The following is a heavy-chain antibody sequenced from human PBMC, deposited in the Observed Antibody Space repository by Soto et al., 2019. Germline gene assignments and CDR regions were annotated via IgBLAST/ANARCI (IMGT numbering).Heavy chain of an antibody. V-gene: IGHV5-10-1*01. J-gene: IGHJ6*02. D-gene: IGHD5-12*01. Sequence: SLKISCRGSGYIFTSHWINWVRQMPGRGLEWMGRIDPSDSYTNYSPSFQGHVTISADKAINTAYLQWSSLKASDTAIYFCARRMATNIFYYYDLDVWGQGTTVTVSS. CDR3: ARRMATNIFYYYDLDV. CDR2: IDPSDSYT. CDR1: GYIFTSHW.